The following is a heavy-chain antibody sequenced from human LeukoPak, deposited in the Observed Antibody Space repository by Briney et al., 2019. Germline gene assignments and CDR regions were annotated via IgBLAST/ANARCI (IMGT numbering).Heavy chain of an antibody. D-gene: IGHD3-3*01. CDR2: IYPGDSNT. CDR3: ARLRFLEWLSPLDY. V-gene: IGHV5-51*01. CDR1: GYSFTNYW. J-gene: IGHJ4*02. Sequence: GESLKISCKGSGYSFTNYWIGWVRQMPGKGLEWMGIIYPGDSNTRYSPSFQGQVTISADKSISTAYLQWSSLKASDTAMYYCARLRFLEWLSPLDYWGQGTLVTVSS.